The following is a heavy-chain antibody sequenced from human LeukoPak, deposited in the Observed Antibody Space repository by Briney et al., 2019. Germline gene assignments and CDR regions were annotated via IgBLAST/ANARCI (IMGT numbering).Heavy chain of an antibody. D-gene: IGHD4-17*01. CDR3: ARVYYTVTTEYYFDY. Sequence: QSSETLSLTCTVSGGSISSYYWSWIRQPPGKGLEWIGYIYYSGSTNYNPSLKSRVTISVDTSKNQFSLKLSSVTAADTAVYYCARVYYTVTTEYYFDYWGQGTLVTVSS. CDR2: IYYSGST. V-gene: IGHV4-59*01. CDR1: GGSISSYY. J-gene: IGHJ4*02.